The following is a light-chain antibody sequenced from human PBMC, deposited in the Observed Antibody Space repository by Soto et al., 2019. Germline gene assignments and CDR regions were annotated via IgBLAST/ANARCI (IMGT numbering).Light chain of an antibody. J-gene: IGKJ2*01. V-gene: IGKV1-5*03. CDR2: KAS. CDR1: QSISSW. Sequence: DIQMTQSPSTLSASVGDRVTITCRASQSISSWLAWYQQKPGKAHKLLIYKASSLESGVPSMFSGSGSGTEFTLTISSLQPDDFATYYCQQYNSFGQGTKLEIK. CDR3: QQYNS.